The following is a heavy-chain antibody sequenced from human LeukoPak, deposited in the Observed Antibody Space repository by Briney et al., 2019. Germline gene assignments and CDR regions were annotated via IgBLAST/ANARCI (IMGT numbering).Heavy chain of an antibody. CDR2: IIPIFGTA. D-gene: IGHD2-15*01. CDR3: ARARPYCSGGSCYDAFDI. V-gene: IGHV1-69*06. CDR1: GGTFSSYA. Sequence: SVKVSCKASGGTFSSYAISWVRQAPGQGLEWMGGIIPIFGTANYAQKFQGRVPITADKSTSTAYMELSSLRSEDTAVYYCARARPYCSGGSCYDAFDIWGQGTMVTVSS. J-gene: IGHJ3*02.